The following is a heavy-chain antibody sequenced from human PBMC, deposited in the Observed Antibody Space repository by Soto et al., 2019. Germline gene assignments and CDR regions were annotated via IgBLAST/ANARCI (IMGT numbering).Heavy chain of an antibody. J-gene: IGHJ6*02. CDR3: SRGHSTDCSNGVCSFFYNHEMDV. D-gene: IGHD2-8*01. CDR1: GYSFTDYH. V-gene: IGHV1-2*04. CDR2: INPKSGGT. Sequence: QVQLVQSGAEVKKPGASVRVSCKASGYSFTDYHIHWVRQAPGQVLEWLGRINPKSGGTSTAQKFQGWVTMTMDRSISTVYMELTRLRSDDTAVYFCSRGHSTDCSNGVCSFFYNHEMDVWGQGTTVTVSS.